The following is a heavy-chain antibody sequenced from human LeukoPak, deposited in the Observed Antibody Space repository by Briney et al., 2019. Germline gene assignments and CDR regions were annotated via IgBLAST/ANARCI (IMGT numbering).Heavy chain of an antibody. CDR3: ARVGELTPDY. CDR2: ISGGSRTI. J-gene: IGHJ4*02. CDR1: GFTFSDYY. V-gene: IGHV3-11*04. D-gene: IGHD1-26*01. Sequence: GGSLRLSCAASGFTFSDYYMNWIRQAPGKGLEWVSSISGGSRTINYADSVKGRFTISRDNAKNSLYLQMNSLRAEDTAVYYCARVGELTPDYWGQGTLVTVSS.